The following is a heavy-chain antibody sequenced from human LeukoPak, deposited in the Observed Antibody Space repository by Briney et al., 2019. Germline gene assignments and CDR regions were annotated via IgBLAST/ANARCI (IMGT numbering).Heavy chain of an antibody. CDR3: ARPTSSGSINS. D-gene: IGHD6-19*01. CDR1: GFTFNDYD. Sequence: GGSLRLSCAASGFTFNDYDMHWVRQAPGKGLEWVSFITGSGVTTSYADSVMGRFTISRDSAKHSLYLQMNSLRAEDTAVYYCARPTSSGSINSWGQGTLVTVSS. CDR2: ITGSGVTT. J-gene: IGHJ4*02. V-gene: IGHV3-48*01.